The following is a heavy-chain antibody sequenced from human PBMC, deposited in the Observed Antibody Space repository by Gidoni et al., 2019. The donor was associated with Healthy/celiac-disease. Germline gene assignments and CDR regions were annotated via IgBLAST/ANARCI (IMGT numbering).Heavy chain of an antibody. CDR3: AREEGRKGVDY. Sequence: QVQLQESGPGLVKPSETLSLTCTVSGGSISSYYWSWIRQPPGKGLEWIGYIYYSGSTNYNPSLKSRVTISVDTSKNQFSLKLSSVTAADTAVYYCAREEGRKGVDYWGQGTLVTVSS. CDR1: GGSISSYY. J-gene: IGHJ4*02. CDR2: IYYSGST. V-gene: IGHV4-59*01.